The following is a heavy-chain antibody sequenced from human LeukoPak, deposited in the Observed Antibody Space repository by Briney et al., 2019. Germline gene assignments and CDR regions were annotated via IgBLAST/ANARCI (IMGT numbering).Heavy chain of an antibody. J-gene: IGHJ4*02. CDR1: GGSISNYY. D-gene: IGHD2-15*01. V-gene: IGHV4-59*08. CDR3: ARRYCSGSSCYSAFDS. CDR2: IYYSGST. Sequence: SETLSLTCTVSGGSISNYYWSWIRQPPGEGLEWIGYIYYSGSTNYNPSLKSRLTMSVDTSKNQFSLKLSSVTAADTAVYYCARRYCSGSSCYSAFDSWGQGTLVTVSS.